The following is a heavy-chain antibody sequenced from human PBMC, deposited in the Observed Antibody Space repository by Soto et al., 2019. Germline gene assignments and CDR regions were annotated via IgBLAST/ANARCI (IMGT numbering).Heavy chain of an antibody. Sequence: GGSLRLSCAASGFTFSNAWMSWVRQAPGKGLEWVGRIKSKTDGGTTDYAAPVKGRFTISRDDSKNTLYLQMNSLKTEDTAVYYCTTNLLDYYDYIWGSYRTDGDYFDYWSQGTLVTVSS. D-gene: IGHD3-16*02. V-gene: IGHV3-15*01. CDR1: GFTFSNAW. J-gene: IGHJ4*02. CDR2: IKSKTDGGTT. CDR3: TTNLLDYYDYIWGSYRTDGDYFDY.